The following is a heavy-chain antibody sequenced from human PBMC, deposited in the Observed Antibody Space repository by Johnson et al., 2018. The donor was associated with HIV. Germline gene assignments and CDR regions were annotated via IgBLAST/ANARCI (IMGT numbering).Heavy chain of an antibody. CDR3: AKDFLYCGGDCYSGAFDI. D-gene: IGHD2-21*01. Sequence: QVQLVESGVGVVQPGRSLRLSCAVSGFTFSSYGMHWVRRAPGKGLEWVAVISYDGSNKYYADSVKGRFTISRDNSKNTLYLQMNSLRAEDTAVYYCAKDFLYCGGDCYSGAFDIWGQGTKVTVSS. V-gene: IGHV3-30*18. J-gene: IGHJ3*02. CDR1: GFTFSSYG. CDR2: ISYDGSNK.